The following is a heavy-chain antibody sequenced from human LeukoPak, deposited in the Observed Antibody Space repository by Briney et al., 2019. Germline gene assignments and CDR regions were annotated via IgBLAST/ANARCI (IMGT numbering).Heavy chain of an antibody. CDR1: GFTFSNHGMN. Sequence: PGGTLRLSCAASGFTFSNHGMNWVRQPPGKGLEWIGSIYYSGSTYYKPSLKSRVTISLDTPKKQFSLKLSSVTAADTAVYYCARHGIAVVGTGFDYWGQGTLVTVSS. J-gene: IGHJ4*02. CDR2: IYYSGST. CDR3: ARHGIAVVGTGFDY. V-gene: IGHV4-39*01. D-gene: IGHD6-13*01.